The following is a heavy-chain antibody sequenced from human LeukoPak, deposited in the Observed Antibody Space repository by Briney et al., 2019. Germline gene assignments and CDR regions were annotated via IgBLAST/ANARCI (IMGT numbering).Heavy chain of an antibody. D-gene: IGHD6-13*01. CDR1: GGSISSSSYY. Sequence: SETLSLTCTVSGGSISSSSYYWGWIRQPPGKGLEWIGSIYYSGSTYYNPSLKSRVTISVDTSKNQFSLKLSSVTAADTAVYYCAKGSSSWLPRYYFDYWGQGTLVTVSS. J-gene: IGHJ4*02. CDR3: AKGSSSWLPRYYFDY. CDR2: IYYSGST. V-gene: IGHV4-39*07.